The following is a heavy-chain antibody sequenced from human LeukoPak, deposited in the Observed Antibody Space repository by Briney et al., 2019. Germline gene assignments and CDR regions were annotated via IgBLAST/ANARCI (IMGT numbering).Heavy chain of an antibody. V-gene: IGHV4-34*01. CDR2: INHSGST. J-gene: IGHJ4*02. D-gene: IGHD6-13*01. CDR1: GESFSGYY. CDR3: ARGRYLTTSGGAAAGFLDY. Sequence: SETLSLTCAVYGESFSGYYWNWIRQSPGKGLEWIGEINHSGSTHYNPSLKSRVTISVDTSQKQFSLRLTSVTAADTAVYYCARGRYLTTSGGAAAGFLDYWGQGSLVTVST.